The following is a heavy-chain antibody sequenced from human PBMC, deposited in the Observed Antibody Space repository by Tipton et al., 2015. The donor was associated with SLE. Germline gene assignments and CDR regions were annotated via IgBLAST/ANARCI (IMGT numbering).Heavy chain of an antibody. V-gene: IGHV4-34*01. D-gene: IGHD4-11*01. CDR3: ARGPDYSNYYFYRMDV. CDR1: GGSFSGYS. CDR2: IDHFGNT. J-gene: IGHJ6*02. Sequence: LSLTCAVYGGSFSGYSWSWIRQPPGKGLEWIGEIDHFGNTNYNPSLKSRVTVSVDTSKNHFSLRLSSLTAADTAVYYCARGPDYSNYYFYRMDVWGQGTTVTVSS.